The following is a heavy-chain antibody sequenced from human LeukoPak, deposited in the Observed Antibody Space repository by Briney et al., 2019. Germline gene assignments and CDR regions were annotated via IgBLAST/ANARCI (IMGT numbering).Heavy chain of an antibody. CDR2: ISGSGGST. J-gene: IGHJ4*02. CDR1: GFTFSSYA. Sequence: GGSLRLSCAASGFTFSSYAMSWVRQAPGMGLAWVSAISGSGGSTYYADSVKGRFTISRDTSKNTLYLQMNSLRAEDTAVYYCARGPYYDNSVYYYFDYWGQGTLVTVSS. D-gene: IGHD3-22*01. V-gene: IGHV3-23*01. CDR3: ARGPYYDNSVYYYFDY.